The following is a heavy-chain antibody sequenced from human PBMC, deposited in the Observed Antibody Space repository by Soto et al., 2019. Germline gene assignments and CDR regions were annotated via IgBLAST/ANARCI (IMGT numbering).Heavy chain of an antibody. J-gene: IGHJ6*02. Sequence: QVQLVQSGAEVKKPGSSVKVSCKASGGTFSSYAISWVRQAPGQGLEWMGGIIPIFGTANYAQKFQGRVTITADESTSTAYMELSSLRSEDTVVYYCARPALRVAAPLVDYYYGMDVWGQGTTVTVSS. CDR2: IIPIFGTA. D-gene: IGHD2-15*01. V-gene: IGHV1-69*01. CDR3: ARPALRVAAPLVDYYYGMDV. CDR1: GGTFSSYA.